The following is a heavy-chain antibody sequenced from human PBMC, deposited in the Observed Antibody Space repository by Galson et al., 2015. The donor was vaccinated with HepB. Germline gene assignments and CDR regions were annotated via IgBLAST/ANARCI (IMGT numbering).Heavy chain of an antibody. J-gene: IGHJ4*02. CDR2: ISGGGVNT. V-gene: IGHV3-23*01. CDR3: AKVEDTYGYYYFDY. CDR1: GFTFSRHA. Sequence: SLRLSCAASGFTFSRHAMNWVRQAPGKGLEWVSAISGGGVNTYYADSVKGRFTISTDKSKNTLYLQMDSLRAEDTAVYYCAKVEDTYGYYYFDYWGQGTPVTVSS. D-gene: IGHD5-18*01.